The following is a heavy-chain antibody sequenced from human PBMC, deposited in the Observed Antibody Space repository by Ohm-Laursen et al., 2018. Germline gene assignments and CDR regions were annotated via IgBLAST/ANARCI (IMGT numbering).Heavy chain of an antibody. CDR1: GYTFTSYD. V-gene: IGHV1-2*02. D-gene: IGHD1-1*01. CDR3: AKSRQLWSHDAFNI. CDR2: INPNSGGA. Sequence: ASVKVSCKASGYTFTSYDINWVRQATGQGLEWMGWINPNSGGASYAQKFQGRVTMTTDTSINTAYMELSRLRSDDTAVYFCAKSRQLWSHDAFNIWSQGTMVTVSS. J-gene: IGHJ3*02.